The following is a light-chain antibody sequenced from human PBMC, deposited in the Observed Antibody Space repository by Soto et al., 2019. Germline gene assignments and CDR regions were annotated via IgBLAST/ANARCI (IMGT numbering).Light chain of an antibody. Sequence: DLPMTQSPSSLSASVGDRVTITCRASQSIGSYLNWYQQKSGKAPHLLIYDASSLRSGVPSRFSGSGSGTVFTLTINSLQPEDFATYYCQQSSSDPPITSGQRTRLEI. CDR2: DAS. CDR3: QQSSSDPPIT. J-gene: IGKJ5*01. V-gene: IGKV1-39*01. CDR1: QSIGSY.